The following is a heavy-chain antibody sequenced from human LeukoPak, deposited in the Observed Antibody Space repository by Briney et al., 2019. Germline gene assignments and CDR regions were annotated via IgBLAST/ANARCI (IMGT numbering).Heavy chain of an antibody. CDR2: MSYDGSDK. V-gene: IGHV3-30*18. D-gene: IGHD6-13*01. CDR3: AKAVGSISWSFDY. CDR1: GFTFSSYG. Sequence: GGSLRLSFAASGFTFSSYGMHWVRQAPGKGLEWVALMSYDGSDKSYADSVKGRFTISRDNSKSTLYLQMDSLRGDDAAVYYCAKAVGSISWSFDYWGQGTLVTVSS. J-gene: IGHJ4*02.